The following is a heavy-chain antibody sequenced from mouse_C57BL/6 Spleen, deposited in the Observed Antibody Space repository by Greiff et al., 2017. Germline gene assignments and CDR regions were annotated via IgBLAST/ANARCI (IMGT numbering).Heavy chain of an antibody. CDR2: IYPGSGST. J-gene: IGHJ2*01. CDR1: GYTFTSYW. Sequence: VQLQQSGAELVKPGASVKMSCKASGYTFTSYWITWVKQRPGQGLEWIGDIYPGSGSTNYNEKFKSKATLTVDTSSSTAYMQLSSLTSEDSAVYYCAREELYYYGTPDYWGQGTTLTVSS. D-gene: IGHD1-1*01. V-gene: IGHV1-55*01. CDR3: AREELYYYGTPDY.